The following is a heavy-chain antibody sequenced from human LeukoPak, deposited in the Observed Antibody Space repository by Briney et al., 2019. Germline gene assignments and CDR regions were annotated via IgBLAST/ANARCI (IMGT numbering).Heavy chain of an antibody. D-gene: IGHD3-22*01. J-gene: IGHJ4*02. V-gene: IGHV3-23*01. CDR1: GSTFSTYA. CDR3: AKVSHYYDSSGYYIDY. CDR2: ISGSGGGT. Sequence: PGGSLRLSCAASGSTFSTYAVNWVRQAPGKGLEWVSTISGSGGGTYYADSVKGRFTISRDNSKNTLYLQMNSLRAEDTAVYYCAKVSHYYDSSGYYIDYWGQGTLVTVSS.